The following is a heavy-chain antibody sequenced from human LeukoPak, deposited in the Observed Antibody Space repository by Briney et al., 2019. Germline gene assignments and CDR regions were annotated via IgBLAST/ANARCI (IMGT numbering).Heavy chain of an antibody. CDR1: GGSISSGGYY. CDR3: ARDLDAAAAGWFDP. D-gene: IGHD6-13*01. Sequence: SQTLSLTCTVSGGSISSGGYYWSWIRQHPGKGLEWIEYIYYSGSTYYNPSLKSRVTISVDTSKNQFSLKLSSVTAADTAVYYCARDLDAAAAGWFDPWGQGTLVTVSS. J-gene: IGHJ5*02. V-gene: IGHV4-31*03. CDR2: IYYSGST.